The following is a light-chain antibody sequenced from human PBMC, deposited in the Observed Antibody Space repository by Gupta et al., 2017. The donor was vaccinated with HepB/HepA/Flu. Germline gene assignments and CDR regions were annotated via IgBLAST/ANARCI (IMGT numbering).Light chain of an antibody. CDR3: LLFFGGTYV. Sequence: QTVVTQEPSLTVSPGGTVTLTCASSTGAITSGFYPNWLQQKPGQAPRALIHSTSYRYSWTPARLSGSLLGGKAALTLSGIQPEDEAEYYCLLFFGGTYVFGTGTKVTVL. V-gene: IGLV7-43*01. CDR2: STS. CDR1: TGAITSGFY. J-gene: IGLJ1*01.